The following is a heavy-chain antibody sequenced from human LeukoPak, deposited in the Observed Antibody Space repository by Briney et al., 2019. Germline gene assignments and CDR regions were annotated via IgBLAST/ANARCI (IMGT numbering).Heavy chain of an antibody. D-gene: IGHD3-22*01. J-gene: IGHJ4*02. CDR2: IKQDGSER. CDR3: ASFPPIDYYDSSGYGDFDY. V-gene: IGHV3-7*01. CDR1: GFTFSSYW. Sequence: GGSLRLSCAASGFTFSSYWMSWVRQAPGKGLEWVAHIKQDGSERYYVDSVKGRFTISRDNAKNSLYLQMNSLRAEDTAVYYCASFPPIDYYDSSGYGDFDYWGQGTLVTVSS.